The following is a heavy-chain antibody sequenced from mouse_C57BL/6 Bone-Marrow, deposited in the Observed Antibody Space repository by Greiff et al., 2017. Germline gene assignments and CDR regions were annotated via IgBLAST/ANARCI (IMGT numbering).Heavy chain of an antibody. CDR2: IYPRDGST. J-gene: IGHJ4*01. V-gene: IGHV1-85*01. CDR3: ARELGGAMDY. Sequence: VQLQQSGPELVKPGASVKLSCKASGYTFTSYDINWVKQRPGQGLEWIGWIYPRDGSTKYNEKFKGKATLTVDTSSSTAYMQLSSLTTEDSAIYYCARELGGAMDYWGQGTSVTVSS. D-gene: IGHD4-1*01. CDR1: GYTFTSYD.